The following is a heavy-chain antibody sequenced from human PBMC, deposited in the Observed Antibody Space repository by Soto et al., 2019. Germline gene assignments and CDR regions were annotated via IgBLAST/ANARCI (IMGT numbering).Heavy chain of an antibody. CDR3: ASEVSSSCCFDT. Sequence: QVQLVQSGAEVKKPGASVKVSCKASGYTFTSYGISWVRQAPGQGLEWMGWISAYNGNTNYAQKLQGRGTMTTDNTTRTAYMEPRSLRSDDTAVYYCASEVSSSCCFDTWGHGTLVTVSS. CDR1: GYTFTSYG. V-gene: IGHV1-18*01. J-gene: IGHJ5*01. CDR2: ISAYNGNT. D-gene: IGHD6-13*01.